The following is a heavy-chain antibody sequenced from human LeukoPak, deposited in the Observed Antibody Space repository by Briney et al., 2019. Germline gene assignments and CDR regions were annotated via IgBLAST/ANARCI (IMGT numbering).Heavy chain of an antibody. V-gene: IGHV1-69*13. Sequence: SVKVSCKASGGTFSSYAISWVRQAPGQGLEWMGGIIPIFGTANYAQKFQGRVTITADESTSTAYMELSSLRSEVTAVYYCARKTYYYDSSGYYPLDYWGQGTLVTVSS. CDR3: ARKTYYYDSSGYYPLDY. CDR2: IIPIFGTA. J-gene: IGHJ4*02. D-gene: IGHD3-22*01. CDR1: GGTFSSYA.